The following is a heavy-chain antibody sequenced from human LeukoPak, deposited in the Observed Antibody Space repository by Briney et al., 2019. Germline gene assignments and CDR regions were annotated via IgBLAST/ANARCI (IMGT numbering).Heavy chain of an antibody. V-gene: IGHV3-23*01. J-gene: IGHJ4*02. CDR2: IYDDNT. Sequence: GVSLRLSCAASGFTVSAYAMAWVRQAPGKGLEWVSTIYDDNTYYADSVKGRFAISTDNSKNTLYLQMNSLRAEDTAVYYCAKLPGRAADYWGQGTLVTVSS. CDR3: AKLPGRAADY. CDR1: GFTVSAYA.